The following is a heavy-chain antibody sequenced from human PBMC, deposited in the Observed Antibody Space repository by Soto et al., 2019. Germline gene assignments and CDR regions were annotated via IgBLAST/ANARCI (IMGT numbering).Heavy chain of an antibody. CDR1: GGSISSGGYY. CDR3: GRLLWFGELSGYYGMDV. J-gene: IGHJ6*02. V-gene: IGHV4-31*03. D-gene: IGHD3-10*01. CDR2: IYYSGST. Sequence: QVQLQESGPGLVKPSQTLSLTCTVSGGSISSGGYYWSWIRQHPGKGLEWIWYIYYSGSTYYNPSLRSRVTISVDTSKSQFSLKLSSVTAADTAVYYCGRLLWFGELSGYYGMDVWGQGTTVTVSS.